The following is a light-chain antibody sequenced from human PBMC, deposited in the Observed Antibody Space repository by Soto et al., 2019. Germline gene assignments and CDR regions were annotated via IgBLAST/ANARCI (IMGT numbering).Light chain of an antibody. CDR2: DDD. Sequence: QSVLTQPPSVSAAPGQRVTISCSGSSFNIGGNSVSWYQQLPGTAPKLLIYDDDKRPSGIPDRFSGSKSGTSATLGITGFQTGDEADYYCGSWDVSLKGFVFGTGTKVTVL. V-gene: IGLV1-51*01. CDR3: GSWDVSLKGFV. CDR1: SFNIGGNS. J-gene: IGLJ1*01.